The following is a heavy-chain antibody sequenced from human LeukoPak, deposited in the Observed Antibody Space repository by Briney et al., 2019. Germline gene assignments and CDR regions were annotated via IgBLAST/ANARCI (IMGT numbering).Heavy chain of an antibody. Sequence: EASVKVSCKASGFTFTSSAMQWVRQASGQRLEWIGWIVVGSGNTNYAQKFQERVTITRDMSTSTAYMELSSLRSEDTAVYYCAAGTPNIVAHDAFDIWGQGTMVTVSS. CDR1: GFTFTSSA. D-gene: IGHD5-12*01. CDR2: IVVGSGNT. CDR3: AAGTPNIVAHDAFDI. J-gene: IGHJ3*02. V-gene: IGHV1-58*02.